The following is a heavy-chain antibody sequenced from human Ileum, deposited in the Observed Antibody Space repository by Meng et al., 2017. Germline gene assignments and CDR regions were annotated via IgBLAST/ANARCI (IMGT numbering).Heavy chain of an antibody. J-gene: IGHJ5*02. D-gene: IGHD4-11*01. CDR1: GFTLTSYW. V-gene: IGHV3-74*01. CDR2: INSDGRST. Sequence: GESLKISCAASGFTLTSYWMHWVRQAPGKGLVWVSRINSDGRSTSYADSVKGRFTISRDNAKNTLYLQMHSLRAEDTALYYCARAWSSNYGLFDPWGQGTLVTVSS. CDR3: ARAWSSNYGLFDP.